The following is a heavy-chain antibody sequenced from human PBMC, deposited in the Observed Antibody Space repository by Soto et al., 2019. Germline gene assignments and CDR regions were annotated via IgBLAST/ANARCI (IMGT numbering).Heavy chain of an antibody. CDR3: ARHSIRGAVYNYYGLDV. V-gene: IGHV4-4*02. CDR1: GGSIINSNW. J-gene: IGHJ6*02. D-gene: IGHD1-20*01. Sequence: SETLSLTCAVSGGSIINSNWWSWVRQPPGKGLEGIGEIYHSGNTNYSPSFQGHVTISADKSISTAYLQWSSLKASDTAMYYCARHSIRGAVYNYYGLDVWGQGTTVTVSS. CDR2: IYHSGNT.